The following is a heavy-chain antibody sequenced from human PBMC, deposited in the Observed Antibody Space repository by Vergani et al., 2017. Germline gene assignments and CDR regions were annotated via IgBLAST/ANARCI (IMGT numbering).Heavy chain of an antibody. CDR1: GYSISSGYY. CDR3: ARQNWGGDCLDFDY. D-gene: IGHD2-21*02. J-gene: IGHJ4*02. CDR2: IYHSGST. Sequence: QVQLQESGPGLVKPSETLSLTCAVSGYSISSGYYWGWIRQPPGKGLEWIGSIYHSGSTYYNPSLKSRVTISVDTSKNQFSLKLSSVTAADTAVYYCARQNWGGDCLDFDYWGQGTLVTVSS. V-gene: IGHV4-38-2*01.